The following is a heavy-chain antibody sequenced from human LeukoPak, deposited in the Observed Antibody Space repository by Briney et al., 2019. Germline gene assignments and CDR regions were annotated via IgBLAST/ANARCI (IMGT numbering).Heavy chain of an antibody. CDR2: ISYDGSNK. Sequence: GGSLRLSCAASGFTFSAYGMHWVRQAPGKGLEWVALISYDGSNKYYADSVKGRFSISRDTSKNTLYLQMNSLRAEDTAVYYCVKEKTGPYYFDYWGQGTLVTVSS. D-gene: IGHD7-27*01. CDR1: GFTFSAYG. CDR3: VKEKTGPYYFDY. V-gene: IGHV3-30*18. J-gene: IGHJ4*02.